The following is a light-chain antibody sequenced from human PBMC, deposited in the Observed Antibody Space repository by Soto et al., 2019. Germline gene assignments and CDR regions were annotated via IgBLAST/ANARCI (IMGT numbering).Light chain of an antibody. Sequence: EIVLTQSPGTLSLSPGERATLSCRASQSLSSSYLAWYQQKPGQAPRLLIYGASSRATGIPDRFSGSGSVTDFTLTISRLEPEDFAVYYCQEYGSSRTFGLGTKVDIK. CDR2: GAS. CDR1: QSLSSSY. V-gene: IGKV3-20*01. CDR3: QEYGSSRT. J-gene: IGKJ1*01.